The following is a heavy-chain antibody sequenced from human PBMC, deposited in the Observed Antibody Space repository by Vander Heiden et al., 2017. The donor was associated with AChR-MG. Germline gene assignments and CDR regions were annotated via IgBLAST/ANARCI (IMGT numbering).Heavy chain of an antibody. CDR2: IKQDGSEK. CDR1: GFTFSSYW. D-gene: IGHD1-7*01. J-gene: IGHJ6*02. CDR3: ARAELELRFYYYYYGMDV. Sequence: EVQLVESGGGLVQPGGSLRLSCAASGFTFSSYWVSWVRQAPGKGLEWVANIKQDGSEKYYVDSVKGRFTISRDNAKNSLYLQMNSLRAEDTAVYYCARAELELRFYYYYYGMDVWGQGTTVTVSS. V-gene: IGHV3-7*04.